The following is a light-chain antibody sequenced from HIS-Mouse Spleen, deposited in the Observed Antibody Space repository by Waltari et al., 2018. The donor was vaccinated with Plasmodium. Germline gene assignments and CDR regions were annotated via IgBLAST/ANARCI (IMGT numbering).Light chain of an antibody. CDR2: GAS. V-gene: IGKV3-20*01. CDR3: QQYGSSPPYT. Sequence: EIVLTQSPGPLSFAPGERATLSCRAIQSVSSNYLAWYQQKPGQAPRLLIYGASSRATGIPDRFSGSGSGTDFTLTISRLEPEDFAVYYCQQYGSSPPYTFGQGTKLEIK. CDR1: QSVSSNY. J-gene: IGKJ2*01.